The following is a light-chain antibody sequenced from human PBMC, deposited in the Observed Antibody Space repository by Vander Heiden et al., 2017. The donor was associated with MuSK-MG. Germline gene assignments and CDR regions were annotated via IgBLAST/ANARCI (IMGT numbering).Light chain of an antibody. CDR2: DST. J-gene: IGKJ3*01. CDR1: QDIRNN. CDR3: QQNDDHPFT. Sequence: IQMTQSPSSLSASEGDRVTMTCQASQDIRNNLNWYQQKPGKAPELLIYDSTNLETGVPSRFSGSGSGTRFIFTINNLQPEDFATYYCQQNDDHPFTFGHGTKVDMK. V-gene: IGKV1-33*01.